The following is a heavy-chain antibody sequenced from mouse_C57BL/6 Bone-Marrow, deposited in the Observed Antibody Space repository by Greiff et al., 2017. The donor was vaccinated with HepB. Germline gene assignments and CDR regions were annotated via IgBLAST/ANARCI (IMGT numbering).Heavy chain of an antibody. CDR1: GYTFTSYW. V-gene: IGHV1-69*01. CDR2: IDPSDSYT. D-gene: IGHD3-1*01. CDR3: ARSGGSFDY. Sequence: VQLQQPGAELVMPGASVKLSCKASGYTFTSYWMHWVKQRPGQGLEWIGEIDPSDSYTNYNQKFKGKSTLTVDKSSSTAYMQLSSLTSEDSAVYYCARSGGSFDYWGKGTTLTVSS. J-gene: IGHJ2*01.